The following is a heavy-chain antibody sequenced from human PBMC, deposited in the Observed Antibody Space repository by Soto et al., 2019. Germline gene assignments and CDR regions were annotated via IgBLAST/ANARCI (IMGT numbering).Heavy chain of an antibody. Sequence: ASVKVSCKASGGTFSSYSISWVLQAPGQGLEWMGGIIPIFGTANYAQKFQGRVTITADKSTSTAYMELSSLRSEDTAVYYCELNYDILTGEKTGDYWGQGTLVTV. CDR1: GGTFSSYS. CDR3: ELNYDILTGEKTGDY. D-gene: IGHD3-9*01. J-gene: IGHJ4*02. CDR2: IIPIFGTA. V-gene: IGHV1-69*06.